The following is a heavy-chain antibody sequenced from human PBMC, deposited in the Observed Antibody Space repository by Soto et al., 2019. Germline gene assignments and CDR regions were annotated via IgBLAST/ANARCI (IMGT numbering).Heavy chain of an antibody. J-gene: IGHJ6*02. Sequence: EVQLVESGGGLVQPGGSLRLACAASGFTFTRHWMHWVRQAPGKGLVWVSRIDSYGSSTHYADSVKGRFTISRDNAKNTVYLQMNRLRAEDAAVYYCASPVVPAAMGGPYFYGIDVWGQGPTVTVSS. CDR2: IDSYGSST. D-gene: IGHD2-2*01. CDR1: GFTFTRHW. V-gene: IGHV3-74*01. CDR3: ASPVVPAAMGGPYFYGIDV.